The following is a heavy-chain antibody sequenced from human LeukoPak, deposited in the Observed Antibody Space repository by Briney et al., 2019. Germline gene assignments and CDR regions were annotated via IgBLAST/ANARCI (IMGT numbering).Heavy chain of an antibody. CDR1: GYTFTSYG. V-gene: IGHV1-18*01. CDR3: ARVYSSRMKYYYYMDV. CDR2: ISAYNGNT. J-gene: IGHJ6*03. Sequence: ASVKVSCKASGYTFTSYGISWVRQAPGQRLEWMGWISAYNGNTNYAQKLQGRVTMTTDTSTSTAYMELRSLKSDDTAVYYCARVYSSRMKYYYYMDVWGKGTTVTISS. D-gene: IGHD6-13*01.